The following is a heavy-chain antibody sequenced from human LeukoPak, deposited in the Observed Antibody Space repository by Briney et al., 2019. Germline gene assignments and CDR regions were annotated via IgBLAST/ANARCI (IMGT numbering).Heavy chain of an antibody. CDR2: ISSSSSYI. CDR3: ARDFGGTGGFDY. J-gene: IGHJ4*02. Sequence: GGSLRLSCTPSSFTFSSYSENWVRHARGRGLEWVSSISSSSSYIYYADSVKGRFTISRDNAKNSLYLQMNSLRAEDTAVYYCARDFGGTGGFDYWGQGTLVTVSS. V-gene: IGHV3-21*01. D-gene: IGHD1-26*01. CDR1: SFTFSSYS.